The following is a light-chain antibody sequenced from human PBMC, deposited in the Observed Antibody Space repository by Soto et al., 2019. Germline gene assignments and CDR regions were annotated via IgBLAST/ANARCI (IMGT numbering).Light chain of an antibody. CDR2: AAS. V-gene: IGKV1-27*01. J-gene: IGKJ3*01. CDR1: QDIRNS. CDR3: QRCNSAPFT. Sequence: DIQMTQSPSSLSASVGDRVTITCRASQDIRNSLAWYQQRTGKVPKLLIFAASTLLSGVPSRFSGSGSGTDFTLTINNLQPEDVATYYCQRCNSAPFTFGPGTTVEI.